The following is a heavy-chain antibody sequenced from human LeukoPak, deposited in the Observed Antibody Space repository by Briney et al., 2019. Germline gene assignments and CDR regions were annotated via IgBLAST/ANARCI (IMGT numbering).Heavy chain of an antibody. CDR3: ARGTRGAKIDY. J-gene: IGHJ4*02. CDR2: IYHSGST. CDR1: GYSISSGYY. D-gene: IGHD3-10*01. Sequence: SETLSLTCTVSGYSISSGYYWGWIRQPPGKGLEWIGSIYHSGSTYYNPSLKSRVTISVDKSRNQFSLKLRSVTDAGTAVYYGARGTRGAKIDYWGQGTLVTVSS. V-gene: IGHV4-38-2*02.